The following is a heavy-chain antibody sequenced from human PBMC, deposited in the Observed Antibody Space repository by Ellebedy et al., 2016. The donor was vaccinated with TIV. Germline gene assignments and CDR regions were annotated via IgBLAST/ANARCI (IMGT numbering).Heavy chain of an antibody. V-gene: IGHV3-13*01. J-gene: IGHJ4*02. CDR2: IAPTGDS. Sequence: PGGSLRLSCAASGFTFSTFGMHWVRPATRKGLEWVPGIAPTGDSHYPDFVRGRFTIPRENARNSLYLQMNSLRAGDTAMYYCARVWRDIDGWYHIDHWGQGTLVTVAS. CDR3: ARVWRDIDGWYHIDH. D-gene: IGHD6-19*01. CDR1: GFTFSTFG.